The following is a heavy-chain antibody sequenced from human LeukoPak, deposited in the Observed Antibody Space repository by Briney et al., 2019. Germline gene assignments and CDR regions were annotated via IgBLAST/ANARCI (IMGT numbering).Heavy chain of an antibody. D-gene: IGHD5-24*01. V-gene: IGHV3-30-3*01. CDR3: ARDFYGYNWVSYFDC. J-gene: IGHJ4*02. CDR1: GFTFNNYA. CDR2: ISYDGSHI. Sequence: PGRSLRLSCEASGFTFNNYAMHWVRQAPGKGLEWLALISYDGSHISDADSVKGRFTISRDSSKNTLYLQINSLRAEDTAVYYCARDFYGYNWVSYFDCWGQGTLVPVSS.